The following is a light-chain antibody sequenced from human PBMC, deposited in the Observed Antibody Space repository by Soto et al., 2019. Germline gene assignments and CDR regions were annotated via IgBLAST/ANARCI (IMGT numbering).Light chain of an antibody. Sequence: DIQMTQSPSFVSASVGDRVTISCRASQGITSWLAWYQQKPGKAPKLLIYAASTLQGGVPSRFSGSGSGTDFTLTIDSLQPEDFATYYCQQSYNSPFNFGPGTKVDIK. CDR3: QQSYNSPFN. J-gene: IGKJ3*01. CDR2: AAS. CDR1: QGITSW. V-gene: IGKV1-12*01.